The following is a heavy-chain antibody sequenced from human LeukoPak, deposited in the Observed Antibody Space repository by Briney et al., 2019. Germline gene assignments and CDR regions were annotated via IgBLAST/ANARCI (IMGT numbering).Heavy chain of an antibody. Sequence: GGSLRLSCAASGFTFSSYAMHWVRQAPGKGLEWVAVISYDGSNKYYADSVKGRFTISRDNSKNTLYLQMNSLRAEDTAVYYCARASYYGSGSSPSDYWGQGTLVTVPS. CDR3: ARASYYGSGSSPSDY. CDR2: ISYDGSNK. D-gene: IGHD3-10*01. V-gene: IGHV3-30*04. CDR1: GFTFSSYA. J-gene: IGHJ4*02.